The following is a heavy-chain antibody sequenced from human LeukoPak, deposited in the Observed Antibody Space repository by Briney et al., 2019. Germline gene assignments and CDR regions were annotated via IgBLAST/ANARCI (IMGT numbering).Heavy chain of an antibody. CDR2: IYYSGST. Sequence: SETLSLTCTVSGGSISSYYWSWIRQPPGKGLEWIGYIYYSGSTNYNPSLKSRVTISVDTSKNQFSLKLSSVTAADTAVYYCARAGGTGYSSGWYDYWGQGTLVTVSS. CDR3: ARAGGTGYSSGWYDY. CDR1: GGSISSYY. V-gene: IGHV4-59*12. D-gene: IGHD6-19*01. J-gene: IGHJ4*02.